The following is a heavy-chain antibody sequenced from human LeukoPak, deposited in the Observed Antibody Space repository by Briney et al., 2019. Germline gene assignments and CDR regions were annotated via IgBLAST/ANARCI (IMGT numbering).Heavy chain of an antibody. CDR1: TFTFSSYA. J-gene: IGHJ4*02. V-gene: IGHV3-23*01. CDR3: AQAATAGYCSGGSCYSPGY. Sequence: GGSLRLSCAASTFTFSSYAMIWVRQAPGKGLEWVSVISGGDSSTYYSESVKGRFIISRDNSKNTLYLQMNSLRAEDRAVYYCAQAATAGYCSGGSCYSPGYWGQGTLVTVSS. D-gene: IGHD2-15*01. CDR2: ISGGDSST.